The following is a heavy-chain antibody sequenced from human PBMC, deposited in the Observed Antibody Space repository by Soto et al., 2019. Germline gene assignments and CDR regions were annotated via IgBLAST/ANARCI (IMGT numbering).Heavy chain of an antibody. CDR1: GFTFSSYG. Sequence: GGSLRLSCAASGFTFSSYGMHWVRQAPGKGLEWVAVIWYDGSNKYYADSVKGRFTISRDNSKNTLYLQMNSLRAEDTAVYYCARDPTLCSGGSCSDYDSSGYYSHFDYWGQGTLVTVSS. D-gene: IGHD3-22*01. V-gene: IGHV3-33*01. J-gene: IGHJ4*02. CDR2: IWYDGSNK. CDR3: ARDPTLCSGGSCSDYDSSGYYSHFDY.